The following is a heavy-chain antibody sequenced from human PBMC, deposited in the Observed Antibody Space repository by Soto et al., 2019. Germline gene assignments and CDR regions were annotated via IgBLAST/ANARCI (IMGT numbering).Heavy chain of an antibody. CDR2: ITGSGDST. J-gene: IGHJ4*02. Sequence: EVQLLESGGGLVQPGGSLRLSCAASGFTFSSYAMSWVRQAPGKGPEWVSAITGSGDSTYYADSVKGRFTVSRDNSKNPLYLQMNSLRAEDTAVYYCAKVFVFTIREGFDYWGLGTLVTVSS. V-gene: IGHV3-23*01. CDR3: AKVFVFTIREGFDY. D-gene: IGHD3-3*01. CDR1: GFTFSSYA.